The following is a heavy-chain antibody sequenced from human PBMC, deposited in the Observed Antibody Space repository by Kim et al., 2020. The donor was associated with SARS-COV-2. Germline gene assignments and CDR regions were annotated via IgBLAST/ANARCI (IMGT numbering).Heavy chain of an antibody. CDR1: GDSIITTSYF. V-gene: IGHV4-39*03. J-gene: IGHJ5*01. Sequence: SETLSLTCSVSGDSIITTSYFWGWVRQSPGKGLEWIASVYYSGSTYYTPSLNSRVTIPADTSNNQFSLKMNSVTDADTAVYYCTRATIRDFDQPLFPHWFASWGQGTLVPVSP. CDR3: TRATIRDFDQPLFPHWFAS. CDR2: VYYSGST. D-gene: IGHD3-9*01.